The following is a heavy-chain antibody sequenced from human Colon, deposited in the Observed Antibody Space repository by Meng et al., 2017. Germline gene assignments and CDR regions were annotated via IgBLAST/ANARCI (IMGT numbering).Heavy chain of an antibody. CDR3: AHSPQGYFDY. CDR1: GFSLTTSGVS. J-gene: IGHJ4*02. V-gene: IGHV2-5*02. Sequence: QITLKYTRHSLVKRTQAVTLTCTFSGFSLTTSGVSVAWIRQPPGEALEWLALIYWDYDKRYSPSLKNRLAITKDTSKDQVVLTMTNMDPMDTGTYYCAHSPQGYFDYWGPGTLVTVSS. CDR2: IYWDYDK.